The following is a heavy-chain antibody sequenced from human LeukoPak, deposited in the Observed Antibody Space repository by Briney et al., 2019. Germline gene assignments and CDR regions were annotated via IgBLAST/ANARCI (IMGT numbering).Heavy chain of an antibody. CDR3: GGSEDGYIDY. J-gene: IGHJ4*02. CDR1: GFTFTRHC. V-gene: IGHV3-74*01. CDR2: IKTDGTNT. D-gene: IGHD5-24*01. Sequence: GGSLRLSCAASGFTFTRHCMHWVRQAPGKGLEWVSRIKTDGTNTIYADFVEGRFTISRDNARNTLYLQMSSLRAGDTAVYYCGGSEDGYIDYWGQGTLVTVSS.